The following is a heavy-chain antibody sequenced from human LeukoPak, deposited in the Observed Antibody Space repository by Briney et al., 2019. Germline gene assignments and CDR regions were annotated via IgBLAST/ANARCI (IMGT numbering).Heavy chain of an antibody. V-gene: IGHV1-2*02. CDR1: GYTFTGYY. Sequence: ASVKVSCKASGYTFTGYYMHWVRQAPGQGLEWMGWINPNSGGTNYAQKFQGRVTMTRDTSISTAYVELSRLRSDDTAVYYCARGSVDIVATIISYWYFDLWGRGTLVTVSS. CDR3: ARGSVDIVATIISYWYFDL. CDR2: INPNSGGT. D-gene: IGHD5-12*01. J-gene: IGHJ2*01.